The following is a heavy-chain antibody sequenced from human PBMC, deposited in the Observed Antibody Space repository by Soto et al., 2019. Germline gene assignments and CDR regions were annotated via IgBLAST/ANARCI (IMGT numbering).Heavy chain of an antibody. J-gene: IGHJ4*02. CDR3: ARVGIGVYHFDY. V-gene: IGHV3-74*01. D-gene: IGHD3-16*01. Sequence: GSLRLSCAASGFTFSSYWMHRVRQAPGKGLVWVSRINSDGSTTSYADSVKGRFTISRDNAKNTLYLQMNSLRAEDTAVYYCARVGIGVYHFDYWGQGTLVTVSS. CDR2: INSDGSTT. CDR1: GFTFSSYW.